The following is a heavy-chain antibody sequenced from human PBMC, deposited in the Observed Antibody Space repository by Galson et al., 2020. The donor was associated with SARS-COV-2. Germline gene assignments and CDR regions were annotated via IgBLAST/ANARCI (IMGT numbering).Heavy chain of an antibody. Sequence: SETLSLTCTVSGGSISSGSYYWSWIRQPAGKGLEWIGRIYTSGSTNYNPSLKSRVTISVDTSKNQFSLKLSSVTAADTAVYYCARARCSGGSCYFDYWGQGTLVTVSS. D-gene: IGHD2-15*01. CDR3: ARARCSGGSCYFDY. V-gene: IGHV4-61*02. CDR2: IYTSGST. CDR1: GGSISSGSYY. J-gene: IGHJ4*02.